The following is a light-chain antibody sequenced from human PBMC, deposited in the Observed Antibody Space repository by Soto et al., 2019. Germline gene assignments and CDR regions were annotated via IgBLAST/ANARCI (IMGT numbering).Light chain of an antibody. CDR1: TSGVGGYNY. Sequence: QSALTQPASVSVSLGQSITSSCTGTTSGVGGYNYVSWYQQHPGKDPKLMIYDVSNRPSGVSNRFSGSKSGDTASLTISGLQAEDEADYYCSSYTITHTHVVFGGGTNLTVL. CDR3: SSYTITHTHVV. V-gene: IGLV2-14*01. J-gene: IGLJ2*01. CDR2: DVS.